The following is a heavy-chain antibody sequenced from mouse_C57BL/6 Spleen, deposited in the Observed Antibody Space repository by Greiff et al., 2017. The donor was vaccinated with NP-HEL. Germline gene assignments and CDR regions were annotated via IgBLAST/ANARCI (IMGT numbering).Heavy chain of an antibody. CDR2: IYPGDGDT. J-gene: IGHJ3*01. CDR1: GYAFSSSW. Sequence: QVQLQQSGPELVKPGASVKISCKASGYAFSSSWMNWVKQRPGKGLEWIGRIYPGDGDTNYNGKFKGKATLTADKSSSTAYMQLSSLTSEASAVYFGAREDWDGFAYGGKGTLVTVSA. D-gene: IGHD4-1*01. CDR3: AREDWDGFAY. V-gene: IGHV1-82*01.